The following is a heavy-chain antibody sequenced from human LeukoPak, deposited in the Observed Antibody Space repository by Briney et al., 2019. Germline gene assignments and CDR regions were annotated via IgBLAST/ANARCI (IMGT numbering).Heavy chain of an antibody. D-gene: IGHD6-13*01. CDR1: GYTFSTYD. Sequence: SVKVSCKAAGYTFSTYDISWVRQATGQGLEWMGGIIPIFGTANYAQKFQGRVTITADESTSTAYMELSSLRSEDTAVYYCARGWYDSSWYTHFQHWGQGTLVTVSS. J-gene: IGHJ1*01. CDR2: IIPIFGTA. CDR3: ARGWYDSSWYTHFQH. V-gene: IGHV1-69*13.